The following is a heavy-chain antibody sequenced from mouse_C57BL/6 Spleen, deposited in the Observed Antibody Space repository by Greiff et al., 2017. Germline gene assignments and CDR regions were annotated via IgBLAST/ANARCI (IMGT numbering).Heavy chain of an antibody. J-gene: IGHJ2*01. Sequence: EVKLMESGEGLVKPGGSLQLSCAASGFTFSRYAMSWVRQTPEKRLEWVAYISSGGDYIYYADTVKGRFTISRDNARNTLYLQMSSLKSEDTAMYYCTREDSYYYGSSPCDDWGQGTTLTVSS. D-gene: IGHD1-1*01. V-gene: IGHV5-9-1*02. CDR1: GFTFSRYA. CDR3: TREDSYYYGSSPCDD. CDR2: ISSGGDYI.